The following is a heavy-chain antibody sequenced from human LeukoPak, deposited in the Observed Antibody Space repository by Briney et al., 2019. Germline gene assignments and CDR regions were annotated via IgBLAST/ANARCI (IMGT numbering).Heavy chain of an antibody. D-gene: IGHD5-18*01. V-gene: IGHV1-8*01. CDR1: GYTFTSYD. CDR2: MNPSSGNT. J-gene: IGHJ4*02. Sequence: ASVKVSCKASGYTFTSYDINWVRQATGQGLEWMGWMNPSSGNTGYAQKFQGRVTMTRDTSTSTVYMELSSLRSEDTAVYYCARRGAVDTTMTNWGQGTLVTVSS. CDR3: ARRGAVDTTMTN.